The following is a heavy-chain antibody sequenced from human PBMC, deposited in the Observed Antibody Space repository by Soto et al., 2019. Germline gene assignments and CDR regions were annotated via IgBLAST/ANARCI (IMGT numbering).Heavy chain of an antibody. CDR2: IIPILGIA. CDR3: ARDGACGGDCYSDY. Sequence: QVQLVQSGAEVKKPGSSVKVSCKASGGTFSSYTISWVRQAPGQGLEWMGRIIPILGIANYAQKFQGRVTITADKSTSTAYMELSSLRSEDTAVYYCARDGACGGDCYSDYWGQETLVTVSS. CDR1: GGTFSSYT. J-gene: IGHJ4*02. V-gene: IGHV1-69*08. D-gene: IGHD2-21*02.